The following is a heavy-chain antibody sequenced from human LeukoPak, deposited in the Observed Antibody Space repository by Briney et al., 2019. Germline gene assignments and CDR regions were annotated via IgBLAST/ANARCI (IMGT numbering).Heavy chain of an antibody. Sequence: GGSLRLSCAAYGITFNNAWMSWVRQAPGKGLEWVGRIKSKTDGGTTDYAAPVKGRFTISRDDSKNTLYLQMNSLKTEDTAVYYCTTGKRPGYASSWYLFDPWGQGTLVTVSS. V-gene: IGHV3-15*01. CDR1: GITFNNAW. D-gene: IGHD6-13*01. J-gene: IGHJ5*02. CDR2: IKSKTDGGTT. CDR3: TTGKRPGYASSWYLFDP.